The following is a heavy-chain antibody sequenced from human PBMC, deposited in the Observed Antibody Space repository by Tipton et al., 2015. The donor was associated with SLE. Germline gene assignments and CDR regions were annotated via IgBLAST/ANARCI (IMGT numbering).Heavy chain of an antibody. J-gene: IGHJ2*01. CDR2: IWYDGSNK. Sequence: SLRLSCAASGFTFSSYGMHWVRQAPGKGLEWVAVIWYDGSNKYYADSVKGRFTISRGNSKNTLYLQMNSLRAEDTAVYYCAKDASRRENWYFDLWGRGTLVTVSS. D-gene: IGHD1-26*01. V-gene: IGHV3-30*18. CDR3: AKDASRRENWYFDL. CDR1: GFTFSSYG.